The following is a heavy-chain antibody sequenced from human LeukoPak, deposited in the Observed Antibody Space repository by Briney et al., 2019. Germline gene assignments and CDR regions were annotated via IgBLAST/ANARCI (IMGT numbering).Heavy chain of an antibody. V-gene: IGHV3-30*18. CDR3: AKGGDSSGYYLDY. CDR2: ISYDGSNK. J-gene: IGHJ4*02. D-gene: IGHD3-22*01. Sequence: PGRSLRLSCAASGFTFSSYGMHWVRQAPGKGLEWVAVISYDGSNKYYADSVKGRFTISRDNSKNTLYLQMNSLRAKDTAVYYCAKGGDSSGYYLDYWGQGTLVTVSS. CDR1: GFTFSSYG.